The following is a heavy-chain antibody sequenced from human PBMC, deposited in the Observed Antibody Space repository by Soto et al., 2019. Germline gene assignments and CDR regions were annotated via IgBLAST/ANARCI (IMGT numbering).Heavy chain of an antibody. V-gene: IGHV4-34*01. D-gene: IGHD6-13*01. J-gene: IGHJ4*02. CDR3: ARVPGIAAAGTTAFDY. CDR2: INHSGST. Sequence: SETLSLTCAVYGGSFSGYYWSWIRQPPGKGLEWIGEINHSGSTNYNPSLKSRVTISVDTSKNQFSLKLSSVTAADTAVYYCARVPGIAAAGTTAFDYWGQGTLVTVSS. CDR1: GGSFSGYY.